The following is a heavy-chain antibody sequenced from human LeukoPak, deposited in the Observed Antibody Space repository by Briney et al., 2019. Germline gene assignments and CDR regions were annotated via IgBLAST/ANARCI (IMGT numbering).Heavy chain of an antibody. V-gene: IGHV3-21*01. D-gene: IGHD6-19*01. Sequence: TGGSLRLSCAASGFTFSSYSMNWVRQAPGKGLEWVSSISTSSSYIYYADSVKGRFTISRDNARNSLYLQMNGLRAEDTAVYYCARGASVVAGNDNAFDIWGQGTMVTVSS. CDR1: GFTFSSYS. J-gene: IGHJ3*02. CDR3: ARGASVVAGNDNAFDI. CDR2: ISTSSSYI.